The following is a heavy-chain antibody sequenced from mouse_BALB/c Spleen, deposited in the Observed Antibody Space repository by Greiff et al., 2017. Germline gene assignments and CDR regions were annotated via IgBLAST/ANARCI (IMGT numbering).Heavy chain of an antibody. V-gene: IGHV1-7*01. Sequence: VQRVESGAELAKPGASVKMSCKASGYTFTSYWMHWVKQRPGQGLEWIGYINPSTGYTEYNQKFKDKATLTADKSSSTAYMQLSSLTSEDSAVYYCARGGNTGTFDYWGQGTTLTVSS. CDR3: ARGGNTGTFDY. CDR1: GYTFTSYW. D-gene: IGHD4-1*01. J-gene: IGHJ2*01. CDR2: INPSTGYT.